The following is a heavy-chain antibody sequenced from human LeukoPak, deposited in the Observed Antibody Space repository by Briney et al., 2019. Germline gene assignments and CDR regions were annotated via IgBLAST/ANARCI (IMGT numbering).Heavy chain of an antibody. V-gene: IGHV3-21*04. D-gene: IGHD6-13*01. CDR1: GFIFSSYS. CDR3: ARGAIAAAGDDY. CDR2: ISTSGSYV. Sequence: GGSLRLSCAASGFIFSSYSMNWVRQAPGKGLEWVSSISTSGSYVYYADSVKGRFTISRDNATNSLYLQMNSLRAEDTAVYYCARGAIAAAGDDYWGQGTLVTVSS. J-gene: IGHJ4*02.